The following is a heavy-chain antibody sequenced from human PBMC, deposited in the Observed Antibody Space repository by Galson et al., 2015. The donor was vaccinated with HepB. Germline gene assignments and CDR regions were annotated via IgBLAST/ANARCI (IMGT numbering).Heavy chain of an antibody. Sequence: SLRLSCAASGFSFNNHWMHWVRQVPGRGLVWVSFINTDGSRTHYADSVRGRFTISRDNAKNTLYLQMNSLRVEDTAVYYCAKDLTWGASDYWGQGALVTASS. D-gene: IGHD1-26*01. CDR2: INTDGSRT. CDR1: GFSFNNHW. CDR3: AKDLTWGASDY. V-gene: IGHV3-74*01. J-gene: IGHJ4*02.